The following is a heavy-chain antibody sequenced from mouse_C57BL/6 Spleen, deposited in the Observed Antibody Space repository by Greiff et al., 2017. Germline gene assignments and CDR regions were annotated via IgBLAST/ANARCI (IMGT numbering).Heavy chain of an antibody. CDR3: AKATVVAPMDY. CDR1: GYTFTSYW. Sequence: QVQLQQPGAELVKPGASVKLSCKASGYTFTSYWMHWVKQRPGQGLEWIGMIHPNSGSTNYNEKFKSKATLTADESSSTAYMQLSSLTSEDSAVYCCAKATVVAPMDYWGQGTSVTVSS. D-gene: IGHD1-1*01. J-gene: IGHJ4*01. CDR2: IHPNSGST. V-gene: IGHV1-64*01.